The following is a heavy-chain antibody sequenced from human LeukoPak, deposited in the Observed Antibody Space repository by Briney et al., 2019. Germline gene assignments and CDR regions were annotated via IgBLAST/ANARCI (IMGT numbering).Heavy chain of an antibody. CDR1: GFTFSSYA. V-gene: IGHV3-23*01. Sequence: GGSLRLSCAASGFTFSSYAMSWVRQAPGKGLEWVSAISGSGGSTYYADSVKGRFTISRDNSKNTLYLQMNSLRAEDTAVYYCAKGLWFGGLGLYYYYGMDVWGQGTTVTVSS. J-gene: IGHJ6*02. CDR3: AKGLWFGGLGLYYYYGMDV. CDR2: ISGSGGST. D-gene: IGHD3-10*01.